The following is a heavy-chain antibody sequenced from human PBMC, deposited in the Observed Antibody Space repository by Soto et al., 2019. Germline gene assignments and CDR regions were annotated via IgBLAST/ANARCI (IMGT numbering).Heavy chain of an antibody. CDR1: GGTFSSFA. V-gene: IGHV1-69*12. CDR3: ARYRVMRGNAYYYGMDV. Sequence: QVLLVQSGAEVKKPGSSVRVSCKTSGGTFSSFAISWVRLAPGQGLEWMGVIVPMFAAPTYAQKFQGRVSITAAESPRTAYMELSRLRSDDTAVYYCARYRVMRGNAYYYGMDVWGQGTTVTVSS. D-gene: IGHD2-21*01. CDR2: IVPMFAAP. J-gene: IGHJ6*02.